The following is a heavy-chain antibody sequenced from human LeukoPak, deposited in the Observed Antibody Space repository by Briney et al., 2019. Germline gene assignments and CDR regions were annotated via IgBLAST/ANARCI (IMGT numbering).Heavy chain of an antibody. D-gene: IGHD6-13*01. CDR3: ARGPWYSSHQVYAY. V-gene: IGHV4-34*01. Sequence: SETLSLTCAVYGGSFSGYYWSWIRQPPGKGLEWIGEINHSGSTNYNPSLKSRVTISVDTSKNQFSLKLSSVTAADTAVYYRARGPWYSSHQVYAYWGQGTLVTVSS. J-gene: IGHJ4*02. CDR1: GGSFSGYY. CDR2: INHSGST.